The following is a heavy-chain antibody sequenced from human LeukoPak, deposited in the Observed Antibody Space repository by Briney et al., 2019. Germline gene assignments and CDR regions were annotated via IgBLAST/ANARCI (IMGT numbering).Heavy chain of an antibody. CDR2: ISYDGGNK. J-gene: IGHJ5*01. CDR1: GFTFSSYA. Sequence: GGSLRLSCAASGFTFSSYAMHWVRQAPGKGLEWVAVISYDGGNKYYADSVKGRFTISRDNSKNTLFLQMNSLRAEDTAVYYCARAYYVPDSWGQGTLVTVSS. D-gene: IGHD3-10*02. CDR3: ARAYYVPDS. V-gene: IGHV3-30-3*01.